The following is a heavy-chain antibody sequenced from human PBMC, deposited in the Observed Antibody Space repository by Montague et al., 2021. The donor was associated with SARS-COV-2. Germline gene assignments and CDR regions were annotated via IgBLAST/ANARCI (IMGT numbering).Heavy chain of an antibody. J-gene: IGHJ1*01. CDR3: AGPDWLKH. Sequence: TLSLTCTVSGDSINSGSYYWSWIRQPAGKGLEWIRRIYTSGRTNYNPSLRSRINMSLDMSKSRFSLNLTSVTAADTAVYYCAGPDWLKHWGQGALVTVSS. D-gene: IGHD3-9*01. V-gene: IGHV4-61*02. CDR2: IYTSGRT. CDR1: GDSINSGSYY.